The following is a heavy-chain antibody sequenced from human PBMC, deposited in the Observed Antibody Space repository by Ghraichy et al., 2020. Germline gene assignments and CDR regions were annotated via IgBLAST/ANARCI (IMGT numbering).Heavy chain of an antibody. V-gene: IGHV3-53*01. D-gene: IGHD6-6*01. Sequence: GESLNISCAASGFTVSSNYMSWVRQAPGKGLEWVSVIYSGGSTYYADSVKGRFTISRDNSKNTLYLQMNSLRAEDTAVYYCARDLPREAARPHYYYYGMDVWGQGTTVTVSS. CDR3: ARDLPREAARPHYYYYGMDV. CDR2: IYSGGST. J-gene: IGHJ6*02. CDR1: GFTVSSNY.